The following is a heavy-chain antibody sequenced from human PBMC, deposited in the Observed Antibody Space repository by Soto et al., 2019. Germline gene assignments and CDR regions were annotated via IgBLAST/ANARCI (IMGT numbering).Heavy chain of an antibody. CDR2: IYYSGST. Sequence: QVQLQESGPGLVKPSQTLSLTCTVSGGSISSGGYYWSWIRQHPGKGLEWIGYIYYSGSTYYNPSLKSRVTISVDTSKNQFSLKLSSVTAADTAVYYCARSVGDIVVVPAAIDYFDYWGQGTLVTVSS. CDR1: GGSISSGGYY. V-gene: IGHV4-31*03. CDR3: ARSVGDIVVVPAAIDYFDY. J-gene: IGHJ4*02. D-gene: IGHD2-2*01.